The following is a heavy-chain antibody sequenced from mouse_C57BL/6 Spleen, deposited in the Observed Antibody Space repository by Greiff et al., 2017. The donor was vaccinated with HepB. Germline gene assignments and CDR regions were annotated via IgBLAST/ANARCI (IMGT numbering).Heavy chain of an antibody. CDR3: AHYGKKAMDY. CDR2: IYPSDSET. V-gene: IGHV1-61*01. J-gene: IGHJ4*01. D-gene: IGHD2-1*01. Sequence: VQLQQPGAELVRPGSSVKLSCKASGYTFTSYWMDWVKQRPGQGLEWIGNIYPSDSETHYNQKFKDKATLTVDKSSSSAYMQLSSLTSEDAAVYFCAHYGKKAMDYWGQGTSVTVSS. CDR1: GYTFTSYW.